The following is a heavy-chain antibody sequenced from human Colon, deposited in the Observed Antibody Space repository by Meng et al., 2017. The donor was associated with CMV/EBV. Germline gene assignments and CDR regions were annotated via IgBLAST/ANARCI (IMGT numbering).Heavy chain of an antibody. CDR2: ITGSASYT. CDR1: GFSFKDYA. J-gene: IGHJ4*02. V-gene: IGHV3-23*01. CDR3: AKGPAYSGFWGGYDN. D-gene: IGHD3-3*01. Sequence: GGSLRLSCAVSGFSFKDYAMVWVRQAPGKGLEWVSGITGSASYTYYADAGKGRFTVSRDNSNNTLHLQMHSLRAEDTAVYYCAKGPAYSGFWGGYDNWGQGTLVTVSS.